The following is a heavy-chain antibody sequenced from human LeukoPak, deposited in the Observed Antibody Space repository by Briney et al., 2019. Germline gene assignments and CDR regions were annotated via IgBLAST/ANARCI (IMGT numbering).Heavy chain of an antibody. V-gene: IGHV4-39*02. CDR3: ARDWGLLWFGEFSPHFDY. D-gene: IGHD3-10*01. CDR1: GGSISSSSYY. CDR2: IYYSGST. Sequence: PSETLSLTCTVSGGSISSSSYYWGWIRQPPGKGLEWIGSIYYSGSTYYNPSLKSRVTISVDTSKNQFSLKLSSVTAADTAVYYCARDWGLLWFGEFSPHFDYWGQGILVTVSS. J-gene: IGHJ4*02.